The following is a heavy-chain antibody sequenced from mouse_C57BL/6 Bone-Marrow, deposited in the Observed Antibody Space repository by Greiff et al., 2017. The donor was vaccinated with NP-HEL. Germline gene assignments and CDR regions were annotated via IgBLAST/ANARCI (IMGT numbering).Heavy chain of an antibody. CDR3: ARIEDYYGSPGYAMDY. J-gene: IGHJ4*01. D-gene: IGHD1-1*01. V-gene: IGHV8-8*01. CDR1: GFSLSTFGMG. CDR2: IWWDDDK. Sequence: QVTLKVSGPGILQPSQTLSLTCSFSGFSLSTFGMGVGWIRQPSGKGLEWLAHIWWDDDKYYNPALKSRLTISKDTSKNQVFLKISNVDTADTATYYCARIEDYYGSPGYAMDYWGQGTSGTVSS.